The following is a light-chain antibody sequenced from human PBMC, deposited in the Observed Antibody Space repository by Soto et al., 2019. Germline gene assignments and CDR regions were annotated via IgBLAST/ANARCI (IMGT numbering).Light chain of an antibody. CDR1: QSVGSY. V-gene: IGKV3-11*01. CDR3: QQRSNWPLT. Sequence: EIVLIQSPATLSLSPGERATLSCRASQSVGSYLAWYQQKPGQAPRLLIYDASNRATGIPARFSGSGSGTDFTLTISSLEPEDFAVYYCQQRSNWPLTFGGGTKVDIK. CDR2: DAS. J-gene: IGKJ4*01.